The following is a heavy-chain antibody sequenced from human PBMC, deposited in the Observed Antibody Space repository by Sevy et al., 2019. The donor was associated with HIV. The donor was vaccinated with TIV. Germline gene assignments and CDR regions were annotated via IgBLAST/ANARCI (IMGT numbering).Heavy chain of an antibody. J-gene: IGHJ6*02. D-gene: IGHD3-10*01. Sequence: GGSLRLSCAASGFTFSTYSMNWVRQAPGKGLEWVSSISSSSNYIYYADSLKGRFTISRDNAKNLLYLQMNSLRADDTAVYYCARDGARITMVQGVMAYYHGMDVWGQGTTVTVSS. CDR1: GFTFSTYS. CDR2: ISSSSNYI. V-gene: IGHV3-21*01. CDR3: ARDGARITMVQGVMAYYHGMDV.